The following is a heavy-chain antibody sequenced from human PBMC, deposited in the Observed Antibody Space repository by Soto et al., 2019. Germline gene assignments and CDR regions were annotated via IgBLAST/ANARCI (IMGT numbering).Heavy chain of an antibody. J-gene: IGHJ4*02. CDR2: ISGSGGST. CDR1: GFTFSSYA. V-gene: IGHV3-23*01. D-gene: IGHD3-22*01. Sequence: GGSLRLSCAASGFTFSSYAMSWVRQAPGKGLEWVSAISGSGGSTYYADSVKGRFTISRDNSKNTLYLQMNSLRAEDTAVYYCAKGEGRTYYSDGSAYLFDYWAQRTLVTVSS. CDR3: AKGEGRTYYSDGSAYLFDY.